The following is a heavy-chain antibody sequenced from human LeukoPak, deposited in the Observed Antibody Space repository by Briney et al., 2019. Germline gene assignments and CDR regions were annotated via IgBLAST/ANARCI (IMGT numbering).Heavy chain of an antibody. CDR3: ATGGYCSGGSCYPFFDY. J-gene: IGHJ4*02. D-gene: IGHD2-15*01. Sequence: GESLKISCKGSGYSFNTYWIGWVRQMPGKGLEWMGIIYPGDSDTRYSPPFEGQVTISADKSISTAYLQWSSLKASDTAMYYCATGGYCSGGSCYPFFDYWGQGTLVTVSS. V-gene: IGHV5-51*01. CDR2: IYPGDSDT. CDR1: GYSFNTYW.